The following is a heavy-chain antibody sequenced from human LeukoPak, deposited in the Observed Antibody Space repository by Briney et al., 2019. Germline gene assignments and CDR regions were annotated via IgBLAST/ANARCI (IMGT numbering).Heavy chain of an antibody. CDR1: GFAFSSYS. J-gene: IGHJ4*02. CDR3: ARVWEGIGGYCSGGSCYSIDY. V-gene: IGHV3-21*01. D-gene: IGHD2-15*01. Sequence: GGSLRLSCAASGFAFSSYSMNWVRQAPGKGLEWVSSISSSSSYIYYADSVKGRFTISRDNAKNSLYLQMTSLRAEDTAVYYCARVWEGIGGYCSGGSCYSIDYWGQGTLVTVFS. CDR2: ISSSSSYI.